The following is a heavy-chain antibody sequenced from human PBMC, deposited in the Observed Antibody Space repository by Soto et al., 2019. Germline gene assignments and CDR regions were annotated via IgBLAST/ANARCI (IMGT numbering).Heavy chain of an antibody. CDR1: GGTFTDYA. CDR3: AKDVGFQQHLFVFDL. Sequence: QVQLVQSGAEAKKPGSSVKVSCKASGGTFTDYAFSWVRQAPGQGLEWMGGIIPIFRSSNFAQKFQGRLTIFADASAVTAYMELSSLRSYDTAIYYCAKDVGFQQHLFVFDLWGQGTLVTVSS. V-gene: IGHV1-69*01. J-gene: IGHJ4*02. D-gene: IGHD3-10*02. CDR2: IIPIFRSS.